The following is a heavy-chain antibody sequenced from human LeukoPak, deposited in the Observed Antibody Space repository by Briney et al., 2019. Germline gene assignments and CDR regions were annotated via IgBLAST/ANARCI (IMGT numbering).Heavy chain of an antibody. D-gene: IGHD4-17*01. V-gene: IGHV1-8*01. CDR2: VNPNSGHT. CDR1: GYTFTSYD. J-gene: IGHJ4*02. CDR3: ARAVEVPGVDY. Sequence: GASVKVSCKASGYTFTSYDVNWVRQATGQGLEWMGWVNPNSGHTGYAQKFQGRVTMTTNTSISTAYMELSSLRSEDTAVYYCARAVEVPGVDYWGQGTLVTVSS.